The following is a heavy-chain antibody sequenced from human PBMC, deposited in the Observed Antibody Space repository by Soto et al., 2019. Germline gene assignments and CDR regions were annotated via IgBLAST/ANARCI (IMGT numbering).Heavy chain of an antibody. CDR2: IYYSGST. D-gene: IGHD3-22*01. J-gene: IGHJ4*02. V-gene: IGHV4-59*01. CDR3: ARDYYDSSGSFTYFDY. Sequence: SETLSLTCAVSGGSISSYYWSWIRQPPGKGLEWIGYIYYSGSTNYNPSLKSRVTISVDTSKNQFSLKLSSVTAADTAVYYCARDYYDSSGSFTYFDYWGQGTRVTVSS. CDR1: GGSISSYY.